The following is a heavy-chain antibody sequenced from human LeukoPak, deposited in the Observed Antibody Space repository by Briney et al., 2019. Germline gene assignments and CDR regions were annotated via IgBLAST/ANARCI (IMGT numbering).Heavy chain of an antibody. V-gene: IGHV4-34*01. CDR3: ARGRQEVSMIVVVMTGVSYYLDV. D-gene: IGHD3-22*01. Sequence: SETLSLTCAVYGGSFSGYYWTWIRQAPGKGLEWIGEINPSGRVSYNPSLKSRLTISVDASKNQFSLNLRSLTAADTAVYYCARGRQEVSMIVVVMTGVSYYLDVWGKGTTVTVS. CDR1: GGSFSGYY. CDR2: INPSGRV. J-gene: IGHJ6*03.